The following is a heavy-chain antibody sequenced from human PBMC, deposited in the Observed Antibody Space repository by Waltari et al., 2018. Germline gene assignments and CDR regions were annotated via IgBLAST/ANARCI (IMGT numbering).Heavy chain of an antibody. CDR1: GGSFSGYS. V-gene: IGHV3-23*01. CDR3: AKEYSYGYDY. Sequence: VQLQQWGAGLLKPSETLSLTCAVYGGSFSGYSWSWIRQPPGKGLEWVSAISGSGGSTYYADSVKGRFTISRDNSKNTLYLQMNSLRAEDTAVYYCAKEYSYGYDYWGQGTLVTVSS. J-gene: IGHJ4*02. D-gene: IGHD5-18*01. CDR2: ISGSGGST.